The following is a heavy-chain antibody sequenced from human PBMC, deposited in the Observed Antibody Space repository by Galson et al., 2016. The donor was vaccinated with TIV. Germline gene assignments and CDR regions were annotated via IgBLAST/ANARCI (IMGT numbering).Heavy chain of an antibody. V-gene: IGHV3-66*02. J-gene: IGHJ6*02. CDR2: ISSGGYT. D-gene: IGHD2-21*01. CDR3: ARDRRFCGNECYLYYYYGMDV. CDR1: GLTVKSNY. Sequence: SLRLSCAASGLTVKSNYMTRVRQTPGKGLEFVSLISSGGYTFYADAAKGRFTVSRDEAKNTVFLQMNSLRPEDTAIYYCARDRRFCGNECYLYYYYGMDVWGQGTTVTVSS.